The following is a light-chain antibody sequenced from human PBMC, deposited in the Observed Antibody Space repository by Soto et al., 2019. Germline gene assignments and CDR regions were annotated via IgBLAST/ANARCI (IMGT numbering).Light chain of an antibody. CDR2: DVS. V-gene: IGLV2-14*01. Sequence: QSALTQPASVSGSPGQSITISCTGTSSDVGGYNYVSWYQQHPGKAPKLMIYDVSNRPSGVSNRFSGSKSGNTASLTISGLQVEDEADYYCSSYTSSSTPYVFGPGTKLTVL. CDR1: SSDVGGYNY. J-gene: IGLJ1*01. CDR3: SSYTSSSTPYV.